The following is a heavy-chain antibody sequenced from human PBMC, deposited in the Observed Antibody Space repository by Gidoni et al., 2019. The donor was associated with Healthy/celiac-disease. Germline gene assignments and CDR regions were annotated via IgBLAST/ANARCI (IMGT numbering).Heavy chain of an antibody. D-gene: IGHD2-21*02. V-gene: IGHV5-51*01. Sequence: EVQLVQSGAEVKKPGESLKISCKGSGYSFTSYWIGWVRQMPGKGLEWMGIIYPGDSDTRYRPSYQGQVTISADKSISTAYLQWSSLKASDTAMYYCARQNCGGDCYATSDVWGQGTTVTVSS. CDR2: IYPGDSDT. CDR3: ARQNCGGDCYATSDV. CDR1: GYSFTSYW. J-gene: IGHJ6*02.